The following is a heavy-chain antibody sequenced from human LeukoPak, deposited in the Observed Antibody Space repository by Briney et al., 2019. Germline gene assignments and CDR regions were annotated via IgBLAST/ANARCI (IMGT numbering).Heavy chain of an antibody. CDR3: ARDADTAMVFYYYYYMDV. D-gene: IGHD5-18*01. V-gene: IGHV3-7*01. CDR1: GFTFSSYW. CDR2: IKQDGSEK. J-gene: IGHJ6*03. Sequence: GGSLRLSCAASGFTFSSYWMSWVRQAPGKGLEWVANIKQDGSEKYYVDSVKGRFTISRDNAKNSLYLQMNSLRAEDTAVYYCARDADTAMVFYYYYYMDVWGKGTAVTISS.